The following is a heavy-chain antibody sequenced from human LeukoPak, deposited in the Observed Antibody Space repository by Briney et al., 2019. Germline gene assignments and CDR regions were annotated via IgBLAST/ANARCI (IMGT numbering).Heavy chain of an antibody. CDR3: AKDGIADY. V-gene: IGHV3-23*03. D-gene: IGHD6-13*01. Sequence: QPGGSLRLSCAASGFTFSSYAMSWVRQTPGKGLEWVSAIYSGGATHYADSVKGRFFISRDNSKNTLYLQINSLRAEDTAIYYCAKDGIADYWGQGTLVTVSS. CDR2: IYSGGAT. J-gene: IGHJ4*02. CDR1: GFTFSSYA.